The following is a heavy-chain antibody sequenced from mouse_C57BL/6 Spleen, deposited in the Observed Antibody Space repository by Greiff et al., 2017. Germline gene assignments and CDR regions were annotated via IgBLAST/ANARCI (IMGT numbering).Heavy chain of an antibody. CDR1: GYSFTGYF. Sequence: VQLQQSGPELVKPGDSVKISCKASGYSFTGYFMNWVMQSHGKSLEWIGRINPYNGDTFYNQKFKGKATLTVDKSSSTAHMELRSLTSEDSAVYYCARRGYDVGPWFAYWGQGTLVTVSA. CDR3: ARRGYDVGPWFAY. D-gene: IGHD2-2*01. CDR2: INPYNGDT. V-gene: IGHV1-20*01. J-gene: IGHJ3*01.